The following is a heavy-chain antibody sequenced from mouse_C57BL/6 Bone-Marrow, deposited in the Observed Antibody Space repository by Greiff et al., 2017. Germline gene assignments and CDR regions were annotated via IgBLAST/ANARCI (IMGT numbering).Heavy chain of an antibody. CDR3: AKGILAWFAY. J-gene: IGHJ3*01. Sequence: VQLQQSGAELARPGASVKLSCKASGYTFTSYGISWVKQRTGQGLEWIGEIYPRSGNTYYNEKFKGKATLTADKSSSTVYMELRSLTSEDSAVYFCAKGILAWFAYWGQGTLVTVSA. CDR2: IYPRSGNT. V-gene: IGHV1-81*01. CDR1: GYTFTSYG.